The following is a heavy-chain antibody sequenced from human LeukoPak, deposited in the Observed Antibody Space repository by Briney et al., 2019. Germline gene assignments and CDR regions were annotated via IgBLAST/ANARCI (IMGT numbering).Heavy chain of an antibody. CDR1: GFTFNTYN. V-gene: IGHV3-48*04. J-gene: IGHJ4*01. CDR3: AKDRGSGWYFDY. Sequence: GGSLRLSCGASGFTFNTYNMNWVRQAPGKGLEWVSYISSSGSTIYYADSVKGRFTISRDNSKNTLSLQMNSLRAEDTAVYYCAKDRGSGWYFDYWGHGTLVTVSS. D-gene: IGHD6-19*01. CDR2: ISSSGSTI.